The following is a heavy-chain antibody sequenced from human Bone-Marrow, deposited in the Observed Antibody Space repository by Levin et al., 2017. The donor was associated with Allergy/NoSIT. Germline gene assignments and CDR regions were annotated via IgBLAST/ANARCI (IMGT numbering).Heavy chain of an antibody. D-gene: IGHD6-13*01. J-gene: IGHJ6*02. CDR3: ARDYPSHSTSWSYYYNGLDV. CDR1: GFTVSGNY. CDR2: LHSGGKT. V-gene: IGHV3-53*01. Sequence: PGESLKISCAVSGFTVSGNYMSWVRQAPGKGLEWVSILHSGGKTYYADSVKGRFTISSDHSKNTLYLQMNSLRVEDTAVYYCARDYPSHSTSWSYYYNGLDVWGQGTTVTVSS.